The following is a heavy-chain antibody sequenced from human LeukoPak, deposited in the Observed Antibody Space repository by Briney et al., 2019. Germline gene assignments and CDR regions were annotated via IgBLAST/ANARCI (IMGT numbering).Heavy chain of an antibody. J-gene: IGHJ6*02. CDR1: GYTFTSYA. CDR2: INAGNGNT. V-gene: IGHV1-3*01. Sequence: ASVKVSCKASGYTFTSYAMNWVRQAPGQRLEWMGWINAGNGNTKYSQKFQGRVTITRDTSASTAYMEVSSLRSEDTGVYYCAKGESYQYYHGMDVWGQGTTVTVSS. CDR3: AKGESYQYYHGMDV.